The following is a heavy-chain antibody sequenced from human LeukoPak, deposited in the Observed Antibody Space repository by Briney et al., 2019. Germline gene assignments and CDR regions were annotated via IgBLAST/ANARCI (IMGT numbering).Heavy chain of an antibody. J-gene: IGHJ4*02. V-gene: IGHV4-34*01. CDR2: INHSGST. CDR3: ASFIAARPFDY. D-gene: IGHD6-6*01. Sequence: SETLSLTCAVYGGSFSGYYWSWIRQPPGKGLEWIGEINHSGSTNYNPSLKSRVTISVDTSKNQFSLKLSSVTAADTAVYYCASFIAARPFDYWGQGTLVTVSS. CDR1: GGSFSGYY.